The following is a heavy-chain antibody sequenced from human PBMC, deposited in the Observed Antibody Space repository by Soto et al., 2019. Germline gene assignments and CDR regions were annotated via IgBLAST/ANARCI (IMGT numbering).Heavy chain of an antibody. J-gene: IGHJ6*02. CDR1: GGSISSGGYS. CDR3: ASSGVPRYYYGMDV. D-gene: IGHD3-10*01. V-gene: IGHV4-30-2*01. Sequence: QLQLQESGSGLVKPSQTLSLTCAVSGGSISSGGYSWSWIRQPPGKGLEWIGYIYHSGSTYYNPSLKSRVTISVDRSKNQCALKLSSVTAADTAVYYCASSGVPRYYYGMDVWGQGTTVTVS. CDR2: IYHSGST.